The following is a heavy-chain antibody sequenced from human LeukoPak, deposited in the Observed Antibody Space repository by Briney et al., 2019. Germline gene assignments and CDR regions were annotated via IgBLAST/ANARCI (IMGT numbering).Heavy chain of an antibody. CDR2: IQNDGSNE. J-gene: IGHJ6*03. CDR1: GFTFSSYW. V-gene: IGHV3-30*02. D-gene: IGHD2-8*01. Sequence: QTGGSLRLSCAASGFTFSSYWMSWVRQAPGKGLEWVAYIQNDGSNEQYADSVKGRLSISRDSSKNILYLQMNSLRAEDTAVYYCAKDRCSNGIGCYYYYMDVWGKGTTVTISS. CDR3: AKDRCSNGIGCYYYYMDV.